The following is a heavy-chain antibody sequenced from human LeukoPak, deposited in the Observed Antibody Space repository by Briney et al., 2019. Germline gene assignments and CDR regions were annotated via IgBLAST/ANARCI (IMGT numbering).Heavy chain of an antibody. V-gene: IGHV4-59*12. CDR1: GGSISSYY. CDR3: ASGRNPHTIMITFGGVIVN. CDR2: IYHSGST. J-gene: IGHJ4*02. D-gene: IGHD3-16*02. Sequence: SETLSLTCTVSGGSISSYYWSWIRQPPGKGLEWIGYIYHSGSTYYNPSLKSRVTISVDRSKNQFSLKLSSVTAADTAVYYCASGRNPHTIMITFGGVIVNWGQGTLVTVSS.